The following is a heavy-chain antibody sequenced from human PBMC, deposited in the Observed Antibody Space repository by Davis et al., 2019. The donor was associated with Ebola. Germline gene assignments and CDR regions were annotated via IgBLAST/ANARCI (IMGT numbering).Heavy chain of an antibody. CDR1: GFTFSDYY. CDR3: AGGGYSSGWYQPSFDY. V-gene: IGHV3-11*04. J-gene: IGHJ4*02. Sequence: GESLKISCAASGFTFSDYYMSWIRQAPGKGLEWVSYISSSGSTIYYADSVKGRFTISRDNAKNSLYLQMNSLGAEDTAVYYCAGGGYSSGWYQPSFDYWGQGTLVTVSS. CDR2: ISSSGSTI. D-gene: IGHD6-19*01.